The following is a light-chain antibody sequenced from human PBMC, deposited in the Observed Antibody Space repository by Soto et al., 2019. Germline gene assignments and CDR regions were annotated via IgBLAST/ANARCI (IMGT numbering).Light chain of an antibody. V-gene: IGKV3-11*01. CDR3: QQRSNWPPMYT. CDR1: QSVSSY. CDR2: DAS. J-gene: IGKJ2*01. Sequence: EIVLTQSPATLSLSPGERATLSCRASQSVSSYLAWYQQKPGQAPRLLIYDASNRAPGIPARLSGSGSGTSFTLTISSLEPEDFAVYYCQQRSNWPPMYTFGQGTKLEIK.